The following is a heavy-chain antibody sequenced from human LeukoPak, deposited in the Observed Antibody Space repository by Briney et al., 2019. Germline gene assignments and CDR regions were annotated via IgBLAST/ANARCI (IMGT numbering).Heavy chain of an antibody. CDR3: ARGTGNYYGY. CDR1: GFTFSDYW. D-gene: IGHD3/OR15-3a*01. Sequence: GGSLRLSCAASGFTFSDYWMHWVRQAPGKGLVWVSRIKSDGSSTSYADSVKGRFTITRGSAKNTLYLQMNSLRAEDTAVYCCARGTGNYYGYWGQGTLVTVSS. J-gene: IGHJ4*02. V-gene: IGHV3-74*01. CDR2: IKSDGSST.